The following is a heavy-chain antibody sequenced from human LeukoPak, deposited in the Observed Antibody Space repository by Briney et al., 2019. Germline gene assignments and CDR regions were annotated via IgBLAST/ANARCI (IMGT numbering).Heavy chain of an antibody. CDR2: ISGSGDVT. CDR1: GFTFSSYA. CDR3: ARKGSSTVGIYYYYMDV. V-gene: IGHV3-23*01. Sequence: PGGSLRLSCVASGFTFSSYAMTWVRQAPGKGLEWVSSISGSGDVTYYAAFVKGRFTISRDNSKNTLYLQMSSLRAEDTAVYYCARKGSSTVGIYYYYMDVWGKGTTVTVSS. D-gene: IGHD4-23*01. J-gene: IGHJ6*03.